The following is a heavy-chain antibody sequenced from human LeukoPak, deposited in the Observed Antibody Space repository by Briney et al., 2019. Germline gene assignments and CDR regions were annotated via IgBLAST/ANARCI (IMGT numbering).Heavy chain of an antibody. CDR3: VRDISHYDYVWGSLTGHPPNY. CDR1: GFTFSSYS. V-gene: IGHV3-21*01. J-gene: IGHJ4*02. CDR2: ISSSSSYI. D-gene: IGHD3-16*01. Sequence: PGGSLRLSWAASGFTFSSYSMNWVRQAPGKGLEWVSSISSSSSYIYYADSVKGRFTISRANAKNSLYLQMNSLRSEDTAVYYSVRDISHYDYVWGSLTGHPPNYWGQGTLVTVSS.